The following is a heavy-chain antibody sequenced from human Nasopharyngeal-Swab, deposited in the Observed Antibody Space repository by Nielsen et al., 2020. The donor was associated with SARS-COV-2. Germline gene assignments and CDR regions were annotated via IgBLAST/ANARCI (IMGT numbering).Heavy chain of an antibody. CDR2: IYYSGST. J-gene: IGHJ6*02. Sequence: SETLSLTCTVSGGSISSYYWSWIRQPPGKGLEWIGYIYYSGSTNYNPSLKSRVTISVDTSKNQFSLKLSSVTAADTAVYYCARAGGGYYGSGSYYMGDYYYGMDVWGQGTTVTFSS. D-gene: IGHD3-10*01. CDR3: ARAGGGYYGSGSYYMGDYYYGMDV. V-gene: IGHV4-59*01. CDR1: GGSISSYY.